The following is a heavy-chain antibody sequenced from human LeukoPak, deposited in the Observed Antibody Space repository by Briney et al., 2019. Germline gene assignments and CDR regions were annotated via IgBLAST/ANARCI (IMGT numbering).Heavy chain of an antibody. CDR1: GFTFSSYL. D-gene: IGHD1-26*01. J-gene: IGHJ4*02. Sequence: GGSLRLSCAASGFTFSSYLMHWVRQVTGKGLVWVSRINSDGSRTDYADSVRGRFTISRDNAQNSVYLQMSSLRGEDTAVYYCARDVGGSLDYWGQGTLVTVSS. CDR2: INSDGSRT. CDR3: ARDVGGSLDY. V-gene: IGHV3-74*01.